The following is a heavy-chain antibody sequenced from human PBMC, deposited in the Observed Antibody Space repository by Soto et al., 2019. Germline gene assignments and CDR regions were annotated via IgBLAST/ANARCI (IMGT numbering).Heavy chain of an antibody. CDR1: GFSVSSNY. D-gene: IGHD1-1*01. CDR3: ASAGGLIPFDY. J-gene: IGHJ4*02. V-gene: IGHV3-53*01. Sequence: QPGGSLRLSCAASGFSVSSNYMSWVRQAPGKGLEWVSVIYSGGSTYYADSVKSRFTISRDNSKNTLYLQMNNLRAEDTAVYYCASAGGLIPFDYWGQGTLVTSPQ. CDR2: IYSGGST.